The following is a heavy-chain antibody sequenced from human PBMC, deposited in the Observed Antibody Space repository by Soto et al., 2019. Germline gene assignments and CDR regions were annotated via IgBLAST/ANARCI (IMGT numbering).Heavy chain of an antibody. Sequence: QVQLVQSGTEVKKPGASVKVSCKTSGYTFINFGIGWVRQAPGQGLEWMGWISHFNGHTHYAQKFQGRVSLTTDTSTSTAFLELRSLTYDDTAVYYCAREPPRATAGLNYFDPWGQGTLVTVSS. V-gene: IGHV1-18*01. CDR3: AREPPRATAGLNYFDP. D-gene: IGHD6-13*01. CDR1: GYTFINFG. J-gene: IGHJ5*02. CDR2: ISHFNGHT.